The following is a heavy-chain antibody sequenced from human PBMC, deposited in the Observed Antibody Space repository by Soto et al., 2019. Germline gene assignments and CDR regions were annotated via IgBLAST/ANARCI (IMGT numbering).Heavy chain of an antibody. CDR3: AKGPEYDILTGCDY. Sequence: EVQLLESGGGFVQPGESLRLSCVASGFTFSLSAMSWVRQAPGRGLEWVSSISGGGGSTEYTDSVKGRFTISWDNSKGTVHLQMNSLRAEDTAVYYCAKGPEYDILTGCDYWGQGALVTVSS. CDR1: GFTFSLSA. D-gene: IGHD3-9*01. CDR2: ISGGGGST. V-gene: IGHV3-23*01. J-gene: IGHJ4*02.